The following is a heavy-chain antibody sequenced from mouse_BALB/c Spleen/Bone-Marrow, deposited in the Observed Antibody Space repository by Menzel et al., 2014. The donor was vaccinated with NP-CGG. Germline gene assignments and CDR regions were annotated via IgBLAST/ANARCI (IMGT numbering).Heavy chain of an antibody. CDR2: IYTNDGST. V-gene: IGHV5-6-2*01. CDR1: GFTFXTYY. J-gene: IGHJ4*01. Sequence: EVHLVESGGGLVKVGESLKLSCAASGFTFXTYYMSWVRQTPEKRLELVAAIYTNDGSTYYPDTVKGRFAISRDNAKNTLYLQMNSLKSEDTALYYCARRAFYALDYWGQGTSVTVSS. CDR3: ARRAFYALDY.